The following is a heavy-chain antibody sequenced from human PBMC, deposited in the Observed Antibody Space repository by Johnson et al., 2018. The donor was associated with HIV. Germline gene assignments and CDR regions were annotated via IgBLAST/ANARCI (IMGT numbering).Heavy chain of an antibody. D-gene: IGHD6-19*01. CDR3: ARAQFAVDDAFDI. J-gene: IGHJ3*02. V-gene: IGHV3-7*02. CDR2: IKQDGSEK. Sequence: VQLVESGGGLVQPGGSLRLSCGASGFTFSSHWMSWVRQAPGKGLEWVANIKQDGSEKYYVDSVKGRFTISRDNAKNSLYLKMNSLRAGDTAVYYCARAQFAVDDAFDIWGQGTMVTVSS. CDR1: GFTFSSHW.